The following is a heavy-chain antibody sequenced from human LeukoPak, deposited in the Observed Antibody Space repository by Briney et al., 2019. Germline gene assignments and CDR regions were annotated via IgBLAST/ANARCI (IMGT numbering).Heavy chain of an antibody. CDR2: IWYDGSNK. CDR3: AKGTSGYSSSWSDY. V-gene: IGHV3-33*06. CDR1: GFTFSSYG. J-gene: IGHJ4*02. D-gene: IGHD6-13*01. Sequence: PGGSLRLSCAASGFTFSSYGMHWVRQAPGKGLEWVAVIWYDGSNKYYADSVKGRFTISRDNSKNTLYLQMNSLRAEDTAVYYCAKGTSGYSSSWSDYWGQGTLVTVSS.